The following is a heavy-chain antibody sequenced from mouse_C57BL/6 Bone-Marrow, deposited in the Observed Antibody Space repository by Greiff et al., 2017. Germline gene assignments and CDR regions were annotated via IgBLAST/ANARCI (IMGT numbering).Heavy chain of an antibody. J-gene: IGHJ2*01. Sequence: VQLQQSGAELVKPGASVKLSCKASGYTFTSYWMHWVKQRPGHGLEWIGMIHPNSGSTNYNEKFKSKATLTVDKSSSTAYIQLSSLTSEDSAVYYGTSEGDGYYFDYWGTGTTLTVSS. V-gene: IGHV1-64*01. CDR1: GYTFTSYW. CDR3: TSEGDGYYFDY. D-gene: IGHD2-3*01. CDR2: IHPNSGST.